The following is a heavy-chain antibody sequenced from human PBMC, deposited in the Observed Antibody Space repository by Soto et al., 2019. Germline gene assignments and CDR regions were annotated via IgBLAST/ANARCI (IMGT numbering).Heavy chain of an antibody. CDR3: ARDATFGTKGGSFDI. J-gene: IGHJ3*02. D-gene: IGHD3-16*01. CDR2: MWYDGNNK. V-gene: IGHV3-33*01. Sequence: PGGSLRLSCAASGFTFRIYSMHWVRQSPGKGLEWVAVMWYDGNNKYYGESVKGRFTISRDNSENTLYLQMNSLRVEDTAVYYCARDATFGTKGGSFDIWGHGTLVTVSS. CDR1: GFTFRIYS.